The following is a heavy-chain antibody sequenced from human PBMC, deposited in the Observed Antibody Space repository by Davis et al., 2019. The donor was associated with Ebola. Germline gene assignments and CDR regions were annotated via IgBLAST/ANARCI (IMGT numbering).Heavy chain of an antibody. D-gene: IGHD2-2*01. V-gene: IGHV4-34*01. CDR1: IGSFTGYF. J-gene: IGHJ6*04. Sequence: SETLSLTCAVYIGSFTGYFWTWIRQPPGKGLEWIGEIDHSGDSNYNPSLKSRVTISVDTSKNQFSLKLSSVTAADTAVYYCARGRYCSSTSCYLYYYYGMDVWGKGTTVTVSS. CDR2: IDHSGDS. CDR3: ARGRYCSSTSCYLYYYYGMDV.